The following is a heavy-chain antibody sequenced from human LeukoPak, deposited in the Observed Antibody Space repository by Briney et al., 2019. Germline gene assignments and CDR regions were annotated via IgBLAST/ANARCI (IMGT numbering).Heavy chain of an antibody. J-gene: IGHJ4*02. D-gene: IGHD6-13*01. CDR1: GFTFSNSW. CDR2: MIGDGSEI. V-gene: IGHV3-7*01. CDR3: AREQQLVFDY. Sequence: GGSLRLSCAASGFTFSNSWMTWVRQAPGKGLEWVASMIGDGSEIHYVDSVKGRFTISRDNAKNSLYLQMNSLRAEDTAVYYCAREQQLVFDYWGQGTLVTVSS.